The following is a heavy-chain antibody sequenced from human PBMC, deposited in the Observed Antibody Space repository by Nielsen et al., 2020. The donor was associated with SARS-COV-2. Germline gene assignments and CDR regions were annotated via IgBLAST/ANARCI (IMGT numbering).Heavy chain of an antibody. D-gene: IGHD3-3*01. CDR2: IWYDGSNK. CDR1: GFTFSSYG. Sequence: GESLKISCAASGFTFSSYGMHWVRQAPGKGLEWVAVIWYDGSNKYYADSVKGRFTISRDNSKNTLYLQMNSLRAEDTAVYYCARYDFWSGYGNWFDPWGQGTRVTVSS. V-gene: IGHV3-33*08. CDR3: ARYDFWSGYGNWFDP. J-gene: IGHJ5*02.